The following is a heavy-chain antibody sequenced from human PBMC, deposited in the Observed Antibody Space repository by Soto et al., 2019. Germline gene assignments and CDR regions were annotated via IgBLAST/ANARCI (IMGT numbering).Heavy chain of an antibody. D-gene: IGHD5-12*01. CDR3: ARDRGGYERIDY. CDR1: GGSISSDDSY. V-gene: IGHV4-30-4*01. J-gene: IGHJ4*02. CDR2: IYYSGST. Sequence: QVQLQESGPGLVKPSQTLSLTCTVSGGSISSDDSYWSWIRQPPRKGLEWIGYIYYSGSTYYNPSLKSRVTISVDTSKNQFSLKLNSVTAADTAVYYCARDRGGYERIDYWGQGTLVTVSS.